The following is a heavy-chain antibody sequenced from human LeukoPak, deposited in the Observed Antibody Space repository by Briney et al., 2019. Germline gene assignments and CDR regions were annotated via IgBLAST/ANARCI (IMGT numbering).Heavy chain of an antibody. CDR2: IYYSGST. Sequence: SETLSLTCTVSGGSISSSSYYWGWIRQPPGKGLEWIGIIYYSGSTYYNPSLKSRVTISVDTSKNQFSLKLSSVTAPDTAVYYCARLGPFRGPGTYWRYWGQGTLVTVSS. J-gene: IGHJ4*02. CDR1: GGSISSSSYY. CDR3: ARLGPFRGPGTYWRY. V-gene: IGHV4-39*01. D-gene: IGHD3-10*01.